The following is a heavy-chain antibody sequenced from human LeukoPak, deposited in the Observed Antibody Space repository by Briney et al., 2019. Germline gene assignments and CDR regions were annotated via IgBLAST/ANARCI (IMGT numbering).Heavy chain of an antibody. CDR2: ISDGGNT. D-gene: IGHD2-15*01. CDR1: GFTFSSNY. Sequence: GGSLRLSCAASGFTFSSNYMDWVRQAPGKGLEWVSVISDGGNTYYADSVKGRFTISRDNAKNSLYLQMNSLRAEDTAVYYCARDLVVAATTHFDYWGQGTLVTVSS. J-gene: IGHJ4*02. CDR3: ARDLVVAATTHFDY. V-gene: IGHV3-53*01.